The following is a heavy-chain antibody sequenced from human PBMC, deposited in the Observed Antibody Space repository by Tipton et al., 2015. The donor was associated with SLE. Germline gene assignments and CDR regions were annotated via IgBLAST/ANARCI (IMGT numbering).Heavy chain of an antibody. CDR2: IYYSGST. CDR1: GGSISSSSYY. Sequence: LRLSCTVSGGSISSSSYYWGWIRQPPGKGLEWIGSIYYSGSTYYNPSLKSRVTISVDTSKNQFSLKLSSVTAADTAVYYCARGLSYWGQGTLVTVSS. V-gene: IGHV4-39*01. CDR3: ARGLSY. J-gene: IGHJ4*02.